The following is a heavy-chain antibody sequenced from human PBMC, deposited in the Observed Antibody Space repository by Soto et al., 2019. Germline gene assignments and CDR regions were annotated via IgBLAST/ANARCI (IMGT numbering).Heavy chain of an antibody. CDR1: GGSISSEYFH. V-gene: IGHV4-30-4*08. CDR3: AREDDGGDRDYYGLDV. CDR2: IHYTGSI. J-gene: IGHJ6*02. D-gene: IGHD2-21*02. Sequence: QVQLQQSGPGLVEPSQTPSLTCAVSGGSISSEYFHWTWIRQSPGKGLEWIGYIHYTGSIMYNPSFKSRLTMAVDTTKNQFSLQLTSVTAADTAVYFCAREDDGGDRDYYGLDVWGQGTTVTVSS.